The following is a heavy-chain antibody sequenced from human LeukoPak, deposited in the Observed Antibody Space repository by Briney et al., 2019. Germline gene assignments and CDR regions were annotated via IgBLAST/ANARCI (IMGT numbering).Heavy chain of an antibody. CDR1: GFTVSSNY. Sequence: GGSLRLSCAASGFTVSSNYMSWVRQAPGKGLEWVSVIYSGGKTYYADSVEGRFTISRDNSKNTLYLQMNSLRAEDTAVYYCARGVRLWVTFDYWGQGTLVTVSS. D-gene: IGHD5-18*01. J-gene: IGHJ4*02. CDR3: ARGVRLWVTFDY. V-gene: IGHV3-53*01. CDR2: IYSGGKT.